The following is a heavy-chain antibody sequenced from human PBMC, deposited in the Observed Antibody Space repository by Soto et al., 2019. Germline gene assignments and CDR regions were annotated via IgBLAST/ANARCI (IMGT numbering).Heavy chain of an antibody. V-gene: IGHV1-69*13. Sequence: ASVNVSCKASGGSFSGQAVSWVRQAPGRGLEWMGGIIPIFHTTNYARKFQGRLTITADESTSTASMELTSLTSADTAVYYCGRVHTRGQG. CDR3: GRVHT. CDR1: GGSFSGQA. CDR2: IIPIFHTT. J-gene: IGHJ4*02. D-gene: IGHD2-2*01.